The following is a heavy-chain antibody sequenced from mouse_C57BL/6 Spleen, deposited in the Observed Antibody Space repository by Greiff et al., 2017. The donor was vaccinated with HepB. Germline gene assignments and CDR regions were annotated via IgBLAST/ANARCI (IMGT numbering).Heavy chain of an antibody. D-gene: IGHD1-1*01. CDR3: ARGITTVVAKRYFDV. V-gene: IGHV1-82*01. CDR2: IYPGDGDT. J-gene: IGHJ1*03. Sequence: QVQLQQSGPELVKPGASVKISCKASGYAFSSSWMNWVKQRPGKGLEWIGRIYPGDGDTNYNGKFKGKATLTADKSSSTAYMQLSSLTSEDSAVYVCARGITTVVAKRYFDVWGTGTTVTVSS. CDR1: GYAFSSSW.